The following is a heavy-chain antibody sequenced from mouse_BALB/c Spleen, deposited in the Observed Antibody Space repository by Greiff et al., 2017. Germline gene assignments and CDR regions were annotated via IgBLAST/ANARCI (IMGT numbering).Heavy chain of an antibody. J-gene: IGHJ1*01. D-gene: IGHD1-2*01. CDR3: ARRIHYYGYWYFDV. CDR1: GFTFSSYA. V-gene: IGHV5-6-5*01. Sequence: EVKLVESGGGLVKPGGSLKLSCAASGFTFSSYAMSWVRQTPEKRLEWVASISSGGSTYYPDSVKGRFTISRDNARNILYLQMSSLRSEDTAMYYCARRIHYYGYWYFDVWGAGTTVTVSS. CDR2: ISSGGST.